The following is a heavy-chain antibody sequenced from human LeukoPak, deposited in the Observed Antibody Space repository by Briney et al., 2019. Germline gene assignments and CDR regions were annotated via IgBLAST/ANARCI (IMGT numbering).Heavy chain of an antibody. CDR3: PATELRYFDWLSFDY. CDR1: GFTFCSYG. J-gene: IGHJ4*02. Sequence: PGGSLRLSCAASGFTFCSYGMHWVRQAPGKGLEWVAFIRYDGSNKYYADSVKGRFTISRDNSKNTLYLQMNSLRAEDTAVYYCPATELRYFDWLSFDYWGQGTLVTVSS. V-gene: IGHV3-30*02. CDR2: IRYDGSNK. D-gene: IGHD3-9*01.